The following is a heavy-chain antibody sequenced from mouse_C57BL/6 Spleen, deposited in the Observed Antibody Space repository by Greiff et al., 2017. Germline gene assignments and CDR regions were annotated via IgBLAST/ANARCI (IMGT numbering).Heavy chain of an antibody. D-gene: IGHD2-4*01. V-gene: IGHV1-62-2*01. Sequence: VQLQQSGAELVKPGASVKLSCKASGYTFTDYTMHWVKQRSGRGLEWIGWFDPGSGSTKYNEKFKGKATLTADKSSSTAYMQLSSLTSEDYAVXFCASHQYYDFNVGYYFDYWGQGTTLTVSS. CDR1: GYTFTDYT. CDR2: FDPGSGST. CDR3: ASHQYYDFNVGYYFDY. J-gene: IGHJ2*01.